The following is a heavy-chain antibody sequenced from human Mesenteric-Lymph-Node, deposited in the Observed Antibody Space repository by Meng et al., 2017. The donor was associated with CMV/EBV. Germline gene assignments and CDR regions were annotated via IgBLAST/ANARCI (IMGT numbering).Heavy chain of an antibody. CDR3: ARDHCSSTSCHLGDVGNWFDP. J-gene: IGHJ5*02. V-gene: IGHV3-11*04. D-gene: IGHD2-2*01. CDR2: ISSSGTTI. Sequence: GESLKISCAASGFTFSDYYMSWIRQAPGKGLEWVSYISSSGTTIYYADSVKGRFTISRDNAKNTLYLQMNNLRAEDTAVYYCARDHCSSTSCHLGDVGNWFDPWGQGTLVTVSS. CDR1: GFTFSDYY.